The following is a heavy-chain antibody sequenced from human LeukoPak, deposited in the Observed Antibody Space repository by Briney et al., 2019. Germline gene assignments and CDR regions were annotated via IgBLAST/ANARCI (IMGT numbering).Heavy chain of an antibody. CDR2: IRYDGSNK. J-gene: IGHJ4*02. Sequence: PGGSLRLSCAASGFTFSSYGMHWVRQAPGKGLEWVAFIRYDGSNKYYADSVKGRFTISRDNSKNTLYLQMNSLRAEDTAVYYCAKRVSFMVRGGKHFDYWGQGTLVTVSS. CDR3: AKRVSFMVRGGKHFDY. D-gene: IGHD3-10*01. V-gene: IGHV3-30*02. CDR1: GFTFSSYG.